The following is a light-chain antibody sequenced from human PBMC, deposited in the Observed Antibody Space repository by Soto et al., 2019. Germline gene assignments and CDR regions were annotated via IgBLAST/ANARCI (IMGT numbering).Light chain of an antibody. V-gene: IGKV3-20*01. CDR2: GAS. J-gene: IGKJ1*01. CDR3: QQYGGSPET. CDR1: QSVNNN. Sequence: EIILTQSPASLSVSPGERATLSCRASQSVNNNLAWYQQKPGQAPRLLIYGASTRATGIPGRFRGSGSGTEFTLTISRLEPEDFAVYYCQQYGGSPETFGQGTKVEIK.